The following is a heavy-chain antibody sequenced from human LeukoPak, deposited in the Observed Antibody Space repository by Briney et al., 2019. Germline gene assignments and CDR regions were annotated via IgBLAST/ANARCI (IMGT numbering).Heavy chain of an antibody. V-gene: IGHV4-59*11. CDR2: VFDSGRT. D-gene: IGHD3-3*02. Sequence: SETLSLTCTVSGGSMTTHHWNWIRQTPGKGLEWSGYVFDSGRTKENPSLKSRVPLSADTSKNQLSLRLSSVTAADTAVYYCTTIKLGNIFGYFDFWGQGILVTVSS. CDR1: GGSMTTHH. CDR3: TTIKLGNIFGYFDF. J-gene: IGHJ4*02.